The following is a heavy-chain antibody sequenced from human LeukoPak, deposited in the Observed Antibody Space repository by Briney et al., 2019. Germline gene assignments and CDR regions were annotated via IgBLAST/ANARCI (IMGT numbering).Heavy chain of an antibody. CDR1: GFTFSSYS. J-gene: IGHJ4*02. CDR2: ISSSSSYI. CDR3: ARPMEGYSGSGSWYFDY. Sequence: PGRSLRLSCTASGFTFSSYSMNWVRQAPGQGLEWVSSISSSSSYIYYADSVKGRFTISRDNAKNSLYLQMNSLRAEDTAVYYCARPMEGYSGSGSWYFDYWGQGTLVTVSS. V-gene: IGHV3-21*01. D-gene: IGHD3-10*01.